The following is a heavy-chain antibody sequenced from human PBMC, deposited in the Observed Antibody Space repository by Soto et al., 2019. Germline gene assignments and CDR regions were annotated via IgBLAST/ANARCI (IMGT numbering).Heavy chain of an antibody. CDR1: GGTFSSYA. Sequence: QLVQSGAEVKKPGSSVKVSCKASGGTFSSYAISWVRQAPGRGLEWMGGIIPIFGTANYAQKFQGRVTGTAEEATSTAYMKLRSLRSEDTAVYYCARGACSSTRCSYYYYYYGMDVWGQGTTVTVSS. D-gene: IGHD2-2*01. CDR3: ARGACSSTRCSYYYYYYGMDV. CDR2: IIPIFGTA. J-gene: IGHJ6*02. V-gene: IGHV1-69*01.